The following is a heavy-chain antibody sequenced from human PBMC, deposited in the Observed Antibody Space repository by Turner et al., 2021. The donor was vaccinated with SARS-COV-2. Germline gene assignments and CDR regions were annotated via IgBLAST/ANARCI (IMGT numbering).Heavy chain of an antibody. V-gene: IGHV3-48*01. CDR3: ARERGYSYGPYYYGMDV. Sequence: EVQLVESGGGLVQPGGSLRLSCAASGFTFSNYSMNWVGQAPGKGLEWVSYISSSSSTIYYADSVKGRFTISRDNAKNSLYLQMNSLRAEDTAVYYCARERGYSYGPYYYGMDVWGQGTTVTVSS. J-gene: IGHJ6*02. CDR2: ISSSSSTI. CDR1: GFTFSNYS. D-gene: IGHD5-18*01.